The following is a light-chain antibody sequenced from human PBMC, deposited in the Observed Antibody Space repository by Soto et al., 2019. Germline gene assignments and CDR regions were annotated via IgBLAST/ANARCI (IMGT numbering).Light chain of an antibody. CDR3: QPDNNLPPIT. CDR1: QSVTSN. V-gene: IGKV3D-15*01. J-gene: IGKJ5*01. Sequence: DMVRPQSPDTLAVSQGEVATLSCWASQSVTSNLAWYQQKRGQAPRLLIYAASTRATGVPARFSGSGSGTEFTLTISSLQSEDFAVYYCQPDNNLPPITFCQGTLLEVK. CDR2: AAS.